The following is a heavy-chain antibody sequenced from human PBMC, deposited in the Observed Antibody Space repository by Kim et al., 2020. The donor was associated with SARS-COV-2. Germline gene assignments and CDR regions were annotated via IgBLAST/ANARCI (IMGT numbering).Heavy chain of an antibody. CDR3: ARLYGYDILNNIGWFDP. Sequence: ASVKVSCKSSGYPFTGYYIHWVRQAPGQGLEWMGRIKPNNGGTNYAQKFQGRVTMTRDTSINTVYMELSRLSSDDTAVYYCARLYGYDILNNIGWFDPWGQGTLVTVSS. CDR1: GYPFTGYY. CDR2: IKPNNGGT. J-gene: IGHJ5*02. D-gene: IGHD3-9*01. V-gene: IGHV1-2*06.